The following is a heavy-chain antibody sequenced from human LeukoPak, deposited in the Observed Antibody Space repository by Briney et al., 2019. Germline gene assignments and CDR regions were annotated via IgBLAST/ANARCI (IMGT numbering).Heavy chain of an antibody. Sequence: SETLSLTCAVYGGSFSGYYWSWIRQPPGKGLEWIGEISHSGSTNYNPSLKSRVTISVDTSKNQFSLKLSSVTAADTAVYYCARFDSSGYYSPRGFDYWGQGTLVTVSS. J-gene: IGHJ4*02. D-gene: IGHD3-22*01. CDR2: ISHSGST. CDR3: ARFDSSGYYSPRGFDY. CDR1: GGSFSGYY. V-gene: IGHV4-34*01.